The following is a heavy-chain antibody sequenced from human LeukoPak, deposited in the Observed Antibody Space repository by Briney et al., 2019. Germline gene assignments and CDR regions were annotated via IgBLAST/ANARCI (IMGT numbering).Heavy chain of an antibody. D-gene: IGHD5-18*01. V-gene: IGHV3-21*01. CDR1: GFTFSRYF. J-gene: IGHJ4*02. CDR3: ASLSRDTATPGHDF. CDR2: ISSGSTYI. Sequence: PGGSLRLSCAASGFTFSRYFMNWVRQAPGKGLEWVSSISSGSTYIYYADSLKGRFTISRDNAKNSLYLQMNSPRAEDTAVYYCASLSRDTATPGHDFWGQGTLVTVSS.